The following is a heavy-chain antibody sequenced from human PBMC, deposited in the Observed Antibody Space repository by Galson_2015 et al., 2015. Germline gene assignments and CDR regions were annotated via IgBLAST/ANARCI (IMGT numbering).Heavy chain of an antibody. Sequence: SLRLSCAASGFTFSSFAMSWVRQAPGRGLEWVSGISGSGDITYNADSVKGRFTISRDNAKNTLYLQMNNLRAEDTALYYCAKDPTTEVRGYFDLWGRGTLVTVSS. CDR2: ISGSGDIT. V-gene: IGHV3-23*01. CDR3: AKDPTTEVRGYFDL. D-gene: IGHD4-17*01. CDR1: GFTFSSFA. J-gene: IGHJ2*01.